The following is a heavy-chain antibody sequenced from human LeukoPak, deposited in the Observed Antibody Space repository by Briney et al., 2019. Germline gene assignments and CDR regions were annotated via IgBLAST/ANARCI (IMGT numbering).Heavy chain of an antibody. CDR1: GFTFSNAW. CDR3: TTLFRGVNVEDAFDI. CDR2: IKSKTDGGTT. Sequence: GGSLRLSCAASGFTFSNAWMSWVRQAPGKGLEWVGRIKSKTDGGTTDYAAPVKGRFTISRDDSKNTLYLQMNSLKTEDTAVYYCTTLFRGVNVEDAFDIWGQGTMVTVSS. J-gene: IGHJ3*02. D-gene: IGHD3-10*01. V-gene: IGHV3-15*01.